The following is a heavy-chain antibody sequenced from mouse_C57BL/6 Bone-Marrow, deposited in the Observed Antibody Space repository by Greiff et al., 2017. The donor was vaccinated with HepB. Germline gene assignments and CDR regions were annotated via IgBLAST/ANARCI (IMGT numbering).Heavy chain of an antibody. J-gene: IGHJ2*01. V-gene: IGHV1-64*01. D-gene: IGHD2-2*01. Sequence: VQLQQPGAELVKPGASVKLSCKASGYTFTSYWMHWVKQRPGQGLEWIGMIHPNSGSTNYNEKFKSKATLTVDKSSSTAYMQLSSLTSEDSAVYYGARVLWLDGYYFDYWGQGTTLTVSS. CDR2: IHPNSGST. CDR1: GYTFTSYW. CDR3: ARVLWLDGYYFDY.